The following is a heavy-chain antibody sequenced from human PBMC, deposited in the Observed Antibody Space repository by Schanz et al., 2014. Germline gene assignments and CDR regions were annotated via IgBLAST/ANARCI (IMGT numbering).Heavy chain of an antibody. J-gene: IGHJ4*02. CDR1: GFTFSSYD. CDR2: LWHDGSKK. V-gene: IGHV3-33*01. CDR3: ARDFHGYGPHLDY. D-gene: IGHD5-12*01. Sequence: VQLLESGGGVVQPGRSLRLSCVESGFTFSSYDVFWVRQAPGKGLEWVAILWHDGSKKYYADSVKGRFTVSRDNSKNTLYLQLNSLRAEDTAVYYCARDFHGYGPHLDYWGQGSLVTVSS.